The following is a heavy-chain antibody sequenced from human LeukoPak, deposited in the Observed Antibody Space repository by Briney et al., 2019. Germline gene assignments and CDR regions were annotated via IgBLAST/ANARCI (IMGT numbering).Heavy chain of an antibody. CDR1: GGSFSGYY. J-gene: IGHJ4*02. V-gene: IGHV4-34*01. D-gene: IGHD3-9*01. Sequence: PSETLSLTCAVYGGSFSGYYWTWIRQSPGKGLEWIGEINHSGNTNSNPSLKSRVTISVDTSKNQFSLKLSSVTAADTAVYYCRVLRYFDWLVDDYWGQGTLVTVSS. CDR2: INHSGNT. CDR3: RVLRYFDWLVDDY.